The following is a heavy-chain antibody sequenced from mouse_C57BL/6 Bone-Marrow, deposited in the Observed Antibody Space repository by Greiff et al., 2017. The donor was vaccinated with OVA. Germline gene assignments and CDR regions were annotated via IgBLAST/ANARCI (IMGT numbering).Heavy chain of an antibody. CDR2: ISYDGSN. V-gene: IGHV3-6*01. Sequence: EVHLVESGPGLVKPSQSLSLTCSVTGYSITSGYYWNWIRQFPGNKLEWMGYISYDGSNNYNPSLKNRISITRDTSKNQFFLKLNSVTTEDTATYYCASEGLRGYFDVWGTGTTVTVSS. J-gene: IGHJ1*03. D-gene: IGHD3-3*01. CDR3: ASEGLRGYFDV. CDR1: GYSITSGYY.